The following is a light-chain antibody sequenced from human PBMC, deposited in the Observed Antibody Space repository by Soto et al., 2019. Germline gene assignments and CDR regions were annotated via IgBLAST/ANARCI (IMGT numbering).Light chain of an antibody. CDR1: QSISNW. J-gene: IGKJ4*02. CDR3: RQYDSYPLT. CDR2: KAS. V-gene: IGKV1-5*03. Sequence: DIQMTQSPSTLSASVGDRVTITCRASQSISNWLAWYQQKPGKAPNLLISKASSLESGVPFRLSGSGSGTEFTLTISDLQPDDFATYCCRQYDSYPLTFGGGTKVEIK.